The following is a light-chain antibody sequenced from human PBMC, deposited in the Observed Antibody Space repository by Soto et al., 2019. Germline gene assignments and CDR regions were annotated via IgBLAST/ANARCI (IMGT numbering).Light chain of an antibody. CDR2: AAS. CDR1: QSISSY. Sequence: DIQMTQSPSSLSASVGDRVTITCRASQSISSYLNWYQQKPGKAPKFLIYAASSLQSGVPSRFSGSGSGTEFTLTISSLQPEDFATYYCQQSYSTPPNFGGGTKVEIK. J-gene: IGKJ4*01. CDR3: QQSYSTPPN. V-gene: IGKV1-39*01.